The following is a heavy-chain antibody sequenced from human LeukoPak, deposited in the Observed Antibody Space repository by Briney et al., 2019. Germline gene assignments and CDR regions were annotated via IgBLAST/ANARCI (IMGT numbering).Heavy chain of an antibody. D-gene: IGHD6-19*01. CDR2: ISYTGTYI. J-gene: IGHJ3*02. CDR3: ARTREEYDHPMGWNSLAVAGTGAFDI. V-gene: IGHV3-21*01. CDR1: AFSLSAYN. Sequence: GGSLRLSCAASAFSLSAYNMNWVRQAPGKGLEWVSSISYTGTYIYYADSVKGRFTISRDNAQNSLYLQMNSLRAEDTAVYYCARTREEYDHPMGWNSLAVAGTGAFDIWGQGTMVTVSS.